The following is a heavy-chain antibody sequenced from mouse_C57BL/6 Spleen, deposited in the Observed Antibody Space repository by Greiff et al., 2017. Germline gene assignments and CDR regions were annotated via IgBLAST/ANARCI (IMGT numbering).Heavy chain of an antibody. CDR3: ARMTTVVATTSYEFDY. D-gene: IGHD1-1*01. J-gene: IGHJ2*01. V-gene: IGHV1-81*01. CDR2: IYPRSGNT. CDR1: GYTFTSYG. Sequence: VQLQQSGAELARPGASVKLSCKASGYTFTSYGISWVKQRTGQGLEWIGEIYPRSGNTHYNEKFKGKATLTADKSSSTAYMELRSLTSEDSAVYFCARMTTVVATTSYEFDYWGQGTTLTVSS.